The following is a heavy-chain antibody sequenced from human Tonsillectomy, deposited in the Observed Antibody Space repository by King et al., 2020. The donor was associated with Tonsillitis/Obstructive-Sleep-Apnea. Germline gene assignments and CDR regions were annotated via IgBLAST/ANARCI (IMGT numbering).Heavy chain of an antibody. J-gene: IGHJ4*02. Sequence: EVQLVESGGGLVQPGGSLRLSCAASGFTFSSYSMNWVRQAPGKGLEWVSYISSSSSTIYYADSVKGRLTLSRDNAKNSLYLQMNSLRDEDTAVYYCARAGQWLAPGGGYYFDYWGQGTLVTVSS. CDR1: GFTFSSYS. CDR3: ARAGQWLAPGGGYYFDY. CDR2: ISSSSSTI. V-gene: IGHV3-48*02. D-gene: IGHD6-19*01.